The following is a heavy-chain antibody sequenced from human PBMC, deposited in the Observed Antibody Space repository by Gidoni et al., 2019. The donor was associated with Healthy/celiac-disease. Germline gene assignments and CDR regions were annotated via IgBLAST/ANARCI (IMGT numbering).Heavy chain of an antibody. CDR2: IYSGGST. J-gene: IGHJ6*02. CDR1: GFTASSNY. D-gene: IGHD4-17*01. CDR3: ARDDYGYYESRNMGVRGYYYGMDV. V-gene: IGHV3-66*01. Sequence: EVPPVESGGGWVQPGGSLRLSWAASGFTASSNYMSWVRQAPGKGLEWVAVIYSGGSTYYADSVKGRFTISRDNSKNTLYLQMNSLRAEDTAVYYCARDDYGYYESRNMGVRGYYYGMDVWGQGTTVTVSS.